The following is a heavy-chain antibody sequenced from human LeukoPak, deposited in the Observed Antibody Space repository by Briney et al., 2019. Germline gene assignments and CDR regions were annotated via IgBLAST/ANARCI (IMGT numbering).Heavy chain of an antibody. J-gene: IGHJ4*02. CDR3: ARVGGYGNIDY. V-gene: IGHV3-74*01. CDR1: GFTLSSYW. D-gene: IGHD5-12*01. Sequence: GGSLRLSCAASGFTLSSYWMHWVRQAPGKGLVWVSRINSDGSSTSYADSVKGRFTISRDNAKNTLYLQMNSLRAEDTAVYYCARVGGYGNIDYWGQGTLVTVSS. CDR2: INSDGSST.